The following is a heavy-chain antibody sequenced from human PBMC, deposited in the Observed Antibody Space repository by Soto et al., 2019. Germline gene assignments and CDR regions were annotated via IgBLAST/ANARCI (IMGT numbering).Heavy chain of an antibody. Sequence: QVQLQESGPGLVKPSQALSLTCTVSGGSISSGDYYWSWIRQPPGKGLEWIGYIYYSGSTYYNPSLKSRVTISVDTSKNQFSLKLSSVTAADTAVYYCARATIFGVVIFDYWGQGTLVTVSS. V-gene: IGHV4-30-4*01. J-gene: IGHJ4*02. D-gene: IGHD3-3*01. CDR2: IYYSGST. CDR1: GGSISSGDYY. CDR3: ARATIFGVVIFDY.